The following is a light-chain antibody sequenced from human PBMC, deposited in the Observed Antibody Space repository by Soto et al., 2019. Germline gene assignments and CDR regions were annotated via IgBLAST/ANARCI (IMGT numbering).Light chain of an antibody. Sequence: EIVLTQSPATLSLSPGERAALSCRASQSVSSYLAWYQQKPGQAPRLLIYDASKRAPGIPARFTGSGSGTDFTLTIRSLEPEGFAVYFCPQRSVWPSTFGGGTKVEI. V-gene: IGKV3-11*01. J-gene: IGKJ4*01. CDR3: PQRSVWPST. CDR1: QSVSSY. CDR2: DAS.